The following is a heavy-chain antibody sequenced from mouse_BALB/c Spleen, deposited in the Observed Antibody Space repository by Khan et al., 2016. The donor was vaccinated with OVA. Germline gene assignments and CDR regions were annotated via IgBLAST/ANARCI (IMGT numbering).Heavy chain of an antibody. CDR3: ARGNFYVYYFYY. D-gene: IGHD1-1*01. CDR2: ISYSGVT. CDR1: GYSITSGYA. J-gene: IGHJ2*01. Sequence: EVQLQESGPGLVKPSQSLSLTCTVTGYSITSGYAWNWIRQFPGNKLEWMGYISYSGVTSYTPSLKSRISIHRDTSKNQCVLLLKSGTTEDSSTYYCARGNFYVYYFYYWSQGTTLTVAS. V-gene: IGHV3-2*02.